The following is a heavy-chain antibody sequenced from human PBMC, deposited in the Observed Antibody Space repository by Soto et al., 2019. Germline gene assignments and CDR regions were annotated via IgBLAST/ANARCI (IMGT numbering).Heavy chain of an antibody. CDR2: MKSYRGGGTT. J-gene: IGHJ6*02. CDR1: GFSFSPAC. V-gene: IGHV3-15*07. CDR3: IWQQDFYYGKAV. D-gene: IGHD6-13*01. Sequence: EVQLVESGGGLVTPGGSLRLSCTGTGFSFSPACMNWVRQAPGKGLEWVGRMKSYRGGGTTDYAATVQGRFTISRDDSKNTLYLQMNSLKFEDTALYFCIWQQDFYYGKAVWGQGTTVTVSS.